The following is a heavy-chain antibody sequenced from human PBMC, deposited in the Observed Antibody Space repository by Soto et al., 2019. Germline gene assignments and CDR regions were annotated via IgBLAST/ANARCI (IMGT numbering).Heavy chain of an antibody. CDR2: IYYSGST. D-gene: IGHD3-10*01. J-gene: IGHJ4*02. V-gene: IGHV4-31*03. CDR1: GGSISSGGYY. CDR3: ARGNLWFGELYFDY. Sequence: QVQLQESGPGLVKPSQTLSLTCTVSGGSISSGGYYWSWIRQHPGKGLEWIGYIYYSGSTYYNPSLKRRVTISVDTSKNQFSLKLSSVTAADTAVYYCARGNLWFGELYFDYWGQGTLVTVSS.